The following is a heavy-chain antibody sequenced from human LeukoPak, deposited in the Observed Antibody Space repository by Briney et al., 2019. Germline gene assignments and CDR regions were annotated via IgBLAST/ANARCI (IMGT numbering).Heavy chain of an antibody. CDR3: ARNYYYYGMDV. CDR2: ITASGTAM. CDR1: GFTFSSYS. J-gene: IGHJ6*02. V-gene: IGHV3-48*04. Sequence: PGGSLRLSCAASGFTFSSYSMNWVRQAPGKGLEWVSHITASGTAMFYADSVKGRFTISRDNAKNSLYLQMNSLRAEDTAVYYCARNYYYYGMDVWGQGTTVTVSS.